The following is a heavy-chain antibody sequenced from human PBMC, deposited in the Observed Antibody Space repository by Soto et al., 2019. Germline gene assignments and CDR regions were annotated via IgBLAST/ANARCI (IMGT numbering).Heavy chain of an antibody. J-gene: IGHJ6*02. CDR2: ISAYNGNT. V-gene: IGHV1-18*01. D-gene: IGHD6-19*01. CDR3: ARLGYSSGWWGYYYYGMDV. Sequence: QVPLVQSGAEVKKPGASVKVSCKASGYTFTSYGISWVRQAPGQGLEWMGWISAYNGNTNYAQKLQGRVTMTTDTSTSTAYMELRSLRSDDTAVYYCARLGYSSGWWGYYYYGMDVWGQGTTVTVSS. CDR1: GYTFTSYG.